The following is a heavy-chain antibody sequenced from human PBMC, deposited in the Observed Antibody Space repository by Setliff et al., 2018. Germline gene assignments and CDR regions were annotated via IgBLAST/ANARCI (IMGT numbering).Heavy chain of an antibody. CDR1: GGSISSGSYY. Sequence: SETLSLTCTVSGGSISSGSYYWSWIRHPAGRGLEWIGRVYTNGGSDYNPFLKSRVSISLDTSKNQFSLKLISVTAADTAVYYCARANKKLDYYYYYYMDVWGKGTTVTVSS. CDR2: VYTNGGS. V-gene: IGHV4-61*02. J-gene: IGHJ6*03. CDR3: ARANKKLDYYYYYYMDV. D-gene: IGHD1-1*01.